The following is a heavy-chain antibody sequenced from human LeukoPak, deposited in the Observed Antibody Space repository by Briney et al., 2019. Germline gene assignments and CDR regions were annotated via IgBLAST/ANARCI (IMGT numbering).Heavy chain of an antibody. CDR3: ARVSYWFDP. J-gene: IGHJ5*02. CDR2: IYYSGST. Sequence: SETLSLTCTVSGGSISNHYWSWMRQPPGEGLEWIGYIYYSGSTNYNPSLKSRVTISVDTSKNQFSLKLRSVTAADTAVYYCARVSYWFDPWGQGTLVTVSS. V-gene: IGHV4-59*11. CDR1: GGSISNHY.